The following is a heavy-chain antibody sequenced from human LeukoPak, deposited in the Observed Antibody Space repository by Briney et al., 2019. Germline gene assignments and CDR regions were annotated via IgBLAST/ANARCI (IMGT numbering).Heavy chain of an antibody. Sequence: RGSLRLSCAASGLTFDHYVMHWVRQAPGKGLEWVSLISGDGGSTYYADSVKGRLTISRDNSKNSLYLQMNSLTTEDTALYFCAKGTTMYAFDIWGQGTMVTVSS. J-gene: IGHJ3*02. D-gene: IGHD1-1*01. CDR1: GLTFDHYV. V-gene: IGHV3-43*02. CDR3: AKGTTMYAFDI. CDR2: ISGDGGST.